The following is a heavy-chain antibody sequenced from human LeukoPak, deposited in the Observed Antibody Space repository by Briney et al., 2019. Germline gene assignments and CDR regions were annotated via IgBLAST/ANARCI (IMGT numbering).Heavy chain of an antibody. V-gene: IGHV1-24*01. CDR1: GYTLSKLS. CDR2: FDPEDGET. J-gene: IGHJ6*03. Sequence: ASVKVSCKAPGYTLSKLSIHWVRQPSGKGLEWMGAFDPEDGETIYAQEFQGRATMTADTSTDTAYMELSSLRSEDTAVYYCARGGADCSSAICPPEYSYYYMDVWGKGTTVTVSS. CDR3: ARGGADCSSAICPPEYSYYYMDV. D-gene: IGHD2-2*01.